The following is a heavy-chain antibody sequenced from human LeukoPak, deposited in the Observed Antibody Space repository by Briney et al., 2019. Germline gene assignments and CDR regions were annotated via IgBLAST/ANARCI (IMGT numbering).Heavy chain of an antibody. CDR3: ARNGAPVVTAITPYYYYMDV. V-gene: IGHV3-7*01. J-gene: IGHJ6*03. CDR2: IKQDGSEK. D-gene: IGHD2-21*02. Sequence: GGSLRLSCAASGFTFSTYWMTWVRQAPGKGLEWVGNIKQDGSEKYYVDSVKGRFTISRDNARNSLYLQMNSLRAEDTAVYYCARNGAPVVTAITPYYYYMDVWGKGTTVTVSS. CDR1: GFTFSTYW.